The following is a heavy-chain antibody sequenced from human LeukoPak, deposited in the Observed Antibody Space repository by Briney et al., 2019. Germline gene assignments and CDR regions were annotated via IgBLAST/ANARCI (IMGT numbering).Heavy chain of an antibody. CDR2: INSAGSTT. J-gene: IGHJ4*02. CDR1: GFTFSTYW. CDR3: ARGGYSGSYYRFS. Sequence: GGSLRLSCAASGFTFSTYWMHWVRQAPGKGLVWVSRINSAGSTTTYADSVKGRFTISRDNAKNTVYLQVTNLRPEDTAVYYCARGGYSGSYYRFSWGQGTLVTVAS. D-gene: IGHD6-25*01. V-gene: IGHV3-74*01.